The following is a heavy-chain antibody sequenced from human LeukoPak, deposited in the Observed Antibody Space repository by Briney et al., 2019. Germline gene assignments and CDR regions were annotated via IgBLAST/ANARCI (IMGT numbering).Heavy chain of an antibody. J-gene: IGHJ3*02. D-gene: IGHD2-21*01. CDR2: ISSSGSIT. Sequence: GGALRLSCVASGFTLSSHNINWVRQAPGKGLEWVSHISSSGSITYYGDSVKGRITISRDNAKNSVSLYMNSLRAEDSAVYYCARPGIPAFDIWGQGTMVTVSS. V-gene: IGHV3-48*01. CDR3: ARPGIPAFDI. CDR1: GFTLSSHN.